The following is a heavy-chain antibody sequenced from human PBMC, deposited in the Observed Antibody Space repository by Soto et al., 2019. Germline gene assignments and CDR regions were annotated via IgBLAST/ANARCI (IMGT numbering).Heavy chain of an antibody. Sequence: QVQLVQSGAEGKKPGASVQVSCKASGYTFTSYGISWVRQAPGQGLEWMGWISAYNGNTNYVQKLQGRVTMTTDTSTSTAYMELRSLRSDDAAVYYCARDVDYGDYWFDPWCQGTLVTVSS. CDR3: ARDVDYGDYWFDP. J-gene: IGHJ5*02. CDR1: GYTFTSYG. D-gene: IGHD4-17*01. CDR2: ISAYNGNT. V-gene: IGHV1-18*04.